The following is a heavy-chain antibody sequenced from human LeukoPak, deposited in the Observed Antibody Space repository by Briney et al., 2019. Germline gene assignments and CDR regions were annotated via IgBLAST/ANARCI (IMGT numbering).Heavy chain of an antibody. J-gene: IGHJ4*02. D-gene: IGHD1-26*01. V-gene: IGHV3-7*01. CDR2: IKQDGSEK. Sequence: PPGGSLRLSCAASGFTFSSYWMSWVRQAPGKGLEWVANIKQDGSEKYYVGSVKGRFTISRDNAKNSLYLQMNSLRAEDTAVYYCARAPETGAADYWGQGTLVTVSS. CDR3: ARAPETGAADY. CDR1: GFTFSSYW.